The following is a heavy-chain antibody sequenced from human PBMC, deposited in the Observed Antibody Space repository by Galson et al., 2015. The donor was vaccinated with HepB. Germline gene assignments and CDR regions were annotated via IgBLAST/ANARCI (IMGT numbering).Heavy chain of an antibody. CDR1: GYTFTGYY. CDR3: AREYMSSIAAAGLGWFDP. J-gene: IGHJ5*02. Sequence: SVKVSCKASGYTFTGYYMHWVRQAPGQGLEWMGRINPNSGGTNYAQKFQGRVTMTRDTSISTAYMELSRLRSDDTAVYYCAREYMSSIAAAGLGWFDPWGQGTLVTVSS. V-gene: IGHV1-2*06. CDR2: INPNSGGT. D-gene: IGHD6-13*01.